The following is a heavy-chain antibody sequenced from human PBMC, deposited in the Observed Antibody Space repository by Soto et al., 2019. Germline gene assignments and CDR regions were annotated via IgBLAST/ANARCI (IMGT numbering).Heavy chain of an antibody. J-gene: IGHJ4*02. CDR2: ISGSGGST. V-gene: IGHV3-23*01. D-gene: IGHD3-22*01. Sequence: GGSLRLSCAASGFTFSSYAMSWVRQAPGKGLEWVSAISGSGGSTYYADSVKGRFTISRHNSKNTLYLQMNSLRAEDTAVYYCAKDLYYYDSSGYYYPEPLDYWGQGTLVTVSS. CDR3: AKDLYYYDSSGYYYPEPLDY. CDR1: GFTFSSYA.